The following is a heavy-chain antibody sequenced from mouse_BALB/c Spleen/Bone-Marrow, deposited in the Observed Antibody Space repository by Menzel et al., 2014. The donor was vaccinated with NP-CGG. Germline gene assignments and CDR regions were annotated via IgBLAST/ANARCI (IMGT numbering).Heavy chain of an antibody. CDR1: GFTFTDYY. Sequence: EVKLVESGGGLVQPGGSLRLSCATSGFTFTDYYMSWVRQPPGKALEWLGSIRNKSNGYTTEYSASVKGRFTISRDNSQSIPYLQMNTLRAEDSATYYCARDYYGNIYAMDYWGQGTSVTVSS. V-gene: IGHV7-3*02. J-gene: IGHJ4*01. CDR3: ARDYYGNIYAMDY. D-gene: IGHD1-1*01. CDR2: IRNKSNGYTT.